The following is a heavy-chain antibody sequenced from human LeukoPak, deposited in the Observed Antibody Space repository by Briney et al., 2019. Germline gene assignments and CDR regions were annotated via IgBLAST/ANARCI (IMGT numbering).Heavy chain of an antibody. CDR2: IGTAGDT. J-gene: IGHJ4*02. V-gene: IGHV3-13*01. CDR3: AREGGFVLTVHGTSSLGELNSDFDY. CDR1: GFTFSSYD. Sequence: GGSLRLSCAASGFTFSSYDMHWVRQPTGKGLEWVSAIGTAGDTYYSHSVKGRFTISRENAKNSLYLHMNSLRAEDTAVYYCAREGGFVLTVHGTSSLGELNSDFDYWGQGTLVTVSS. D-gene: IGHD2-8*01.